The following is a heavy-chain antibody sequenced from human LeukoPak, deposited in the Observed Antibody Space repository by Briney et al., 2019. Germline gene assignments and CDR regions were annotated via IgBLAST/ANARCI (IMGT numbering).Heavy chain of an antibody. CDR3: AWSDNADHDC. CDR1: GFTFSSYL. V-gene: IGHV3-7*01. Sequence: GGSLRLSCAASGFTFSSYLMNWVRQAPGKGLEWVANIKHDGSEKNYLDSVKGRFTISRDNAKNSMYLQMNSLRVEDTAVYYCAWSDNADHDCWGKGTLVTVSS. J-gene: IGHJ4*02. CDR2: IKHDGSEK. D-gene: IGHD2-2*01.